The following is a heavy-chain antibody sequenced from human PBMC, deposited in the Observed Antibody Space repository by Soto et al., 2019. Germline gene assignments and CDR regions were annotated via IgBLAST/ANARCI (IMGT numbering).Heavy chain of an antibody. CDR2: ISYDGSNK. J-gene: IGHJ6*02. D-gene: IGHD1-26*01. V-gene: IGHV3-30-3*01. CDR3: AREVGSYYYYYGMDV. CDR1: GFTFSSYA. Sequence: QVQLVESGGGVVQPGRSLRLSCAASGFTFSSYAMHWVRQAPGKGLEWVAVISYDGSNKYYADSVKGRFTISRDNSKNTLYLQMNSLRAEDTGVYYCAREVGSYYYYYGMDVWGQGTTVTVSS.